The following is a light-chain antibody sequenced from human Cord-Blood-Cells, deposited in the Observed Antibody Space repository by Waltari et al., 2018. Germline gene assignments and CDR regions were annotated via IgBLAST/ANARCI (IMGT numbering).Light chain of an antibody. J-gene: IGLJ2*01. CDR2: SNN. CDR3: AAWDDSLNGVV. CDR1: SSNIGRNT. V-gene: IGLV1-44*01. Sequence: QSVLTQPPSASGTPGPWVTISCSGSSSNIGRNTVHWYQQLPGPAPKLLIYSNNQRPSGVPARFSGSKSGTSASLAISGLQSEDEADYYCAAWDDSLNGVVFGGGTKLTVL.